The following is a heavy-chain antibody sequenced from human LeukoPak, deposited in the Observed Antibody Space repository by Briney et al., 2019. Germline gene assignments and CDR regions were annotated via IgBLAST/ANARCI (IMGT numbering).Heavy chain of an antibody. V-gene: IGHV3-21*01. J-gene: IGHJ4*02. CDR1: GFTFSSYS. D-gene: IGHD6-13*01. Sequence: PGGSLRLSCAASGFTFSSYSMNCVRQAPGKGLEWVSSISSSSSYIYYADSVKGRFTISRDNAKNSLYLQMNSLRAEDTAVYYCARDLEAANTYYFDYWGQGTMVTVSS. CDR3: ARDLEAANTYYFDY. CDR2: ISSSSSYI.